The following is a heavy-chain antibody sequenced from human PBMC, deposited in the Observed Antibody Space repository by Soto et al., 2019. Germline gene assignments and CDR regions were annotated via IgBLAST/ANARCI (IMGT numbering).Heavy chain of an antibody. V-gene: IGHV3-7*01. Sequence: PGGSLRLSCAASGFTFSSYWMSWVRQAPGKGLEWVANIKQDGSEKYYVDSVKGRFTISRDNAKNSLYLQMNSLRAEDTAVYYCARDVSVITIFGVVGYGMDVWGQGTTVTVSS. CDR1: GFTFSSYW. CDR2: IKQDGSEK. J-gene: IGHJ6*02. CDR3: ARDVSVITIFGVVGYGMDV. D-gene: IGHD3-3*01.